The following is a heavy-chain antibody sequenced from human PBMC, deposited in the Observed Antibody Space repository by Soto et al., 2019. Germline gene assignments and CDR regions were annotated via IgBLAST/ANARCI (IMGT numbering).Heavy chain of an antibody. CDR1: GDSITSSAW. Sequence: QVQLQESGPGLVKPSGTLSLTCAVSGDSITSSAWWSCVRQPPGKGLEWIGEIHLGGTTNYNPSLKSRVTISVDQSKTQFSLILNSVTAADTAIYYCARGDNWRLDLWGQGTLVTVSS. CDR3: ARGDNWRLDL. D-gene: IGHD1-20*01. CDR2: IHLGGTT. J-gene: IGHJ5*02. V-gene: IGHV4-4*02.